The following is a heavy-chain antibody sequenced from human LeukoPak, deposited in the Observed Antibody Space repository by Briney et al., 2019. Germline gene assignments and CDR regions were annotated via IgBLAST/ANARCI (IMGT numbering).Heavy chain of an antibody. Sequence: ASVKVSCKASGYTLTDYYMHWVRQAPGHGLEWMGRINPNSGGTNYAQKFPGRVTMTRDTSISTVYMELSRLRSDDTAVYYCARVGYYESSGYYEYWGQGTLVTVSS. J-gene: IGHJ4*02. CDR1: GYTLTDYY. CDR2: INPNSGGT. CDR3: ARVGYYESSGYYEY. V-gene: IGHV1-2*06. D-gene: IGHD3-22*01.